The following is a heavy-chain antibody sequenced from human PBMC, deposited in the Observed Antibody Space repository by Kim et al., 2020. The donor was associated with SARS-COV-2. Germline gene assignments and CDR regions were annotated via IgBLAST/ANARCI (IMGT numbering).Heavy chain of an antibody. J-gene: IGHJ4*02. Sequence: SETLSLTCTVSGGSISSGGYYWSWIRQPVGKGLEWIGYIYNSGSTSYNPSLKSRVSISIDTSKNQFSLKLNSVTAADTAVYYCARSGLGQLVQNSWGQGT. D-gene: IGHD6-6*01. V-gene: IGHV4-31*03. CDR2: IYNSGST. CDR1: GGSISSGGYY. CDR3: ARSGLGQLVQNS.